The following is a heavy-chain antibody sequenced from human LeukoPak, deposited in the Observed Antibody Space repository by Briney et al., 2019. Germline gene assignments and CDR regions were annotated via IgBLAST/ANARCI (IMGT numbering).Heavy chain of an antibody. V-gene: IGHV1-69*05. J-gene: IGHJ6*02. CDR1: GGTFSSYA. CDR3: ARVSIAAAGIHYYGMDV. D-gene: IGHD6-13*01. Sequence: SVKVSCKASGGTFSSYAISWVRQAPGQGLEWMGGIIPIFGTANYAQKFQGRVTITTDESTSTAYMELSSLRSDDTAVYYCARVSIAAAGIHYYGMDVWGQGTTVTVSS. CDR2: IIPIFGTA.